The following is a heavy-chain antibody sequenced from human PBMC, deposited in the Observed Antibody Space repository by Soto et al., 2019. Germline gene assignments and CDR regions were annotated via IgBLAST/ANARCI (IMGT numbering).Heavy chain of an antibody. CDR2: IYHSGST. J-gene: IGHJ6*02. CDR1: GGSISSGGYS. CDR3: ARVNYGSGRYYYYGMDV. D-gene: IGHD3-10*01. Sequence: QLQLQESGSGLVKPSQTLSLTCAVSGGSISSGGYSWSWIRQPPGKGLEWIGYIYHSGSTYYNPSLKSRVTISVDRSKNQFSLKLSSVTAADTAVYYCARVNYGSGRYYYYGMDVWGQGTTVTVSS. V-gene: IGHV4-30-2*01.